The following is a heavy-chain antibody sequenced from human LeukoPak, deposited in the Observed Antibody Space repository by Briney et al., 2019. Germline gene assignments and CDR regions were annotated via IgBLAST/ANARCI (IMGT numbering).Heavy chain of an antibody. D-gene: IGHD1-26*01. Sequence: PSETLSLTCAVYGGPFSGYYWSWIRQPPGKGLGWIGEINHSGSTNYNPSLKSRVTISVDTSKNQFSLKLSSVTAADTAVYYCASWEGGSYGFDYWGQGTLVTVSS. J-gene: IGHJ4*02. CDR3: ASWEGGSYGFDY. V-gene: IGHV4-34*01. CDR2: INHSGST. CDR1: GGPFSGYY.